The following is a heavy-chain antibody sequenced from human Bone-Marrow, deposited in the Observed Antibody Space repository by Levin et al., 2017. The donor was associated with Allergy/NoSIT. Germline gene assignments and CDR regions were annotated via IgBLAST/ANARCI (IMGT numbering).Heavy chain of an antibody. J-gene: IGHJ4*02. Sequence: PSQTLSLTCTVSGGSITSGGYHWSWIRQHPGKDLEWIGYISYRGSTYYNPSLKSRVTLSIDTSKTQFSLKLNSLTAADTAVYFCAREDGYVFDYWGQGTLVTVSS. CDR1: GGSITSGGYH. CDR3: AREDGYVFDY. D-gene: IGHD5-24*01. CDR2: ISYRGST. V-gene: IGHV4-31*03.